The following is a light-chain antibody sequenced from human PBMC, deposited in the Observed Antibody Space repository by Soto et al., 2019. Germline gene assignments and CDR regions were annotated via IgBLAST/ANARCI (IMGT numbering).Light chain of an antibody. V-gene: IGKV3D-20*01. CDR2: DVS. CDR1: QSVSSVY. Sequence: EVVLTQSPATLSLSPGERATLSCGASQSVSSVYLAWYQLKPGLAPRLLIYDVSSRATGIPDRFSGSGSGTDFTLTISRLEPEDFAVYYCQQYGNSPLTFGGGTKVEIK. J-gene: IGKJ4*01. CDR3: QQYGNSPLT.